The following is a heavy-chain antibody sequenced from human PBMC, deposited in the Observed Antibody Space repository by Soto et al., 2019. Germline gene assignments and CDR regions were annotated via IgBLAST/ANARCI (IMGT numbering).Heavy chain of an antibody. CDR3: ARDSGRHSGGMDY. Sequence: QVQLVQSGAEVKKPGSSVKVSCKASGGTFSSYSINWVRQAPGQGLEWMGGIIPIFGTANYSQKFQGRVTMTADDSTSTASMETSSLRSKDTAVYYCARDSGRHSGGMDYWGQGTLVTVSS. D-gene: IGHD1-26*01. CDR1: GGTFSSYS. CDR2: IIPIFGTA. J-gene: IGHJ4*02. V-gene: IGHV1-69*01.